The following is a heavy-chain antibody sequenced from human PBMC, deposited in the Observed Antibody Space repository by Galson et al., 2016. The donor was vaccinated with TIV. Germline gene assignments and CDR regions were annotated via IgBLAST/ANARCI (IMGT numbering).Heavy chain of an antibody. CDR2: IYYSGST. V-gene: IGHV4-61*08. D-gene: IGHD5-12*01. J-gene: IGHJ6*03. Sequence: ETLSLTCTVSGGSVSRSGYYYNWIRQPPGKGLERIGYIYYSGSTNYNPSLKSRVTISRDTSKNQFSLRLTSVTAADTAVYFCARDKSGFETVDHFYYYMDVWGKGTMVTVSS. CDR1: GGSVSRSGYY. CDR3: ARDKSGFETVDHFYYYMDV.